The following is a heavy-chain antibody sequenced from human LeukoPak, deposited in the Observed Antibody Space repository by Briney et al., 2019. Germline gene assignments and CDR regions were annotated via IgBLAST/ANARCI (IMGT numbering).Heavy chain of an antibody. CDR1: GGSISSSSYY. D-gene: IGHD3-22*01. J-gene: IGHJ4*02. CDR3: ASPAGSSGSLFDY. CDR2: IYYSGST. V-gene: IGHV4-39*07. Sequence: SETLSLTCTVSGGSISSSSYYWGWIRQPPGKGLEWIGSIYYSGSTYYNPSLKSRVTISVDTSKNQSSLKLSSVTAADTAVYYCASPAGSSGSLFDYWGQGTLVTVSS.